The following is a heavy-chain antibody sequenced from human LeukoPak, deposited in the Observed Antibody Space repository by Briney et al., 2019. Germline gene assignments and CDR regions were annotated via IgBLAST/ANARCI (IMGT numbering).Heavy chain of an antibody. J-gene: IGHJ4*02. V-gene: IGHV4-39*01. CDR3: ASTLRSLPYRRFDY. D-gene: IGHD3-3*01. CDR1: GGSIISSNYY. Sequence: SETLSLTCSVSGGSIISSNYYWGWFRQPPGKGLEWIGSIYQSGSGSSYYNPSLKSRVTIFGDTSKNQFFLRLSSVTAADTAVYYCASTLRSLPYRRFDYWGQGTLVTVPS. CDR2: IYQSGSGSS.